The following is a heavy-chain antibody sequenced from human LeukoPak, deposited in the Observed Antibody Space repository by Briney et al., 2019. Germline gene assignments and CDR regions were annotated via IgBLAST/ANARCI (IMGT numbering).Heavy chain of an antibody. J-gene: IGHJ4*02. D-gene: IGHD2-2*01. CDR3: ARGAIGYCSSTSCYDFDY. CDR1: GFTFSSYS. Sequence: GGSLRLSCAASGFTFSSYSMNWVRQAPGKGLEWVSSISSSSSYINYADSVKGRFTISRDNAKNSVYLQMNSLRAEDTAVYYCARGAIGYCSSTSCYDFDYWGQGTPVTVSS. CDR2: ISSSSSYI. V-gene: IGHV3-21*01.